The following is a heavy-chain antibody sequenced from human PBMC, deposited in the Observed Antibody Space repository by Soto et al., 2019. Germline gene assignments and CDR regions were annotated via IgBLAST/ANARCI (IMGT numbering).Heavy chain of an antibody. Sequence: PGGSLRLSCAASGFTFSSYAMSWVRQAPGKGLEWVSAISGSGGSTYYADSVKGRFTISRDNSKNTLYLQMNSLRAEDTAVYYCAKDHLGDIVGAYYWGQVTLVTVSA. CDR2: ISGSGGST. CDR1: GFTFSSYA. J-gene: IGHJ4*02. CDR3: AKDHLGDIVGAYY. D-gene: IGHD1-26*01. V-gene: IGHV3-23*01.